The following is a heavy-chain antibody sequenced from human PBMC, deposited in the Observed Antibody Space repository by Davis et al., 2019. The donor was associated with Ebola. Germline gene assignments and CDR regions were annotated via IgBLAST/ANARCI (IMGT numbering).Heavy chain of an antibody. CDR2: ISHRGGT. Sequence: PSETLSLTCTVSGGSTSSANSYWSWVRHHPRPGQGLEWIGYISHRGGTYYNPSLRSRVTISLDTSKNDFSLRLTSVTASDSAVYYCARQRDYIFDYWGQGALVTVSS. D-gene: IGHD4-11*01. J-gene: IGHJ4*02. V-gene: IGHV4-30-4*01. CDR3: ARQRDYIFDY. CDR1: GGSTSSANSY.